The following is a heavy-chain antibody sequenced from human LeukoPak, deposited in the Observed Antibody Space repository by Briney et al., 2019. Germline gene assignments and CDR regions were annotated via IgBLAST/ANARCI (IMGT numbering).Heavy chain of an antibody. CDR2: ISWNSGSI. Sequence: PGGSLRLSCAASGFTFDDYAMHWVRQAPGKGLEWVSGISWNSGSIGYADSVKGRFTISRDNAKNSLYLQMNSLRAEDTAVYYCARLLLDYYDSSAYYPPRGVDYWGQGTLVTVSS. D-gene: IGHD3-22*01. V-gene: IGHV3-9*01. J-gene: IGHJ4*02. CDR3: ARLLLDYYDSSAYYPPRGVDY. CDR1: GFTFDDYA.